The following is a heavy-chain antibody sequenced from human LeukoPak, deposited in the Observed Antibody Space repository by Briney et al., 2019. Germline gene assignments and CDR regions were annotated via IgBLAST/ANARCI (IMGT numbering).Heavy chain of an antibody. Sequence: ASVKVSFTASGYTFTSYGISWVRQAPGQGLGWMGWICAYNGNTNYAQKLQGRVTMTTDTSTSTAYMELRSLRSDDTAVYYCARVKKAVAGRNWFYRWGQGTLVTVSS. CDR3: ARVKKAVAGRNWFYR. D-gene: IGHD6-19*01. J-gene: IGHJ5*02. V-gene: IGHV1-18*01. CDR2: ICAYNGNT. CDR1: GYTFTSYG.